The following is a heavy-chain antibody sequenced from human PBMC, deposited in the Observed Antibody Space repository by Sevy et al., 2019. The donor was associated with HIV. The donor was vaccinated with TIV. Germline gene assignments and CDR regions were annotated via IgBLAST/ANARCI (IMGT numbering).Heavy chain of an antibody. CDR2: ISYDGSNK. V-gene: IGHV3-30*18. Sequence: GGSLRLSCAASGFTFSSYGMHWVRQAPGKGLEWVAVISYDGSNKYYADSVKGRFTISRDNSKNTLYLQMNSLRAEDTAVYYCAKDLGVGLPTYYYGMDVWGQATTVTVSS. D-gene: IGHD2-15*01. CDR1: GFTFSSYG. CDR3: AKDLGVGLPTYYYGMDV. J-gene: IGHJ6*02.